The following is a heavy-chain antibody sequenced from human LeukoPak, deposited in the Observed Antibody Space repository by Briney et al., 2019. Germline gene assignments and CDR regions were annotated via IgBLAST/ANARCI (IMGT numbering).Heavy chain of an antibody. V-gene: IGHV3-66*01. CDR1: GFTVSSNH. CDR3: ARDRCSGGSCHPHYGMDV. D-gene: IGHD2-15*01. J-gene: IGHJ6*02. CDR2: IYSGGST. Sequence: GGSLSLSCAASGFTVSSNHMSWVRQAPGEGLEWVSVIYSGGSTYYADSVKGRFTISRDNSKNTLYLQMNSLRAEDTAVYYCARDRCSGGSCHPHYGMDVWGQGTTVTVSS.